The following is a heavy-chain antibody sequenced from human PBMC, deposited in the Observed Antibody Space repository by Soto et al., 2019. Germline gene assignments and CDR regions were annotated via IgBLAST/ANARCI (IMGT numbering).Heavy chain of an antibody. Sequence: QVQLVESGGGVVQPGRSLRLSCAASGFTFSSYGMHWVRQAPGKGPEWVAVIWYDGSNKYYADSVKGRFTISRDNSKNTLYLQMNSLRAEDTAVYYCARDLTTEPYYYYYGMDVWGQGTTVTVSS. J-gene: IGHJ6*02. CDR3: ARDLTTEPYYYYYGMDV. V-gene: IGHV3-33*01. CDR2: IWYDGSNK. CDR1: GFTFSSYG. D-gene: IGHD3-22*01.